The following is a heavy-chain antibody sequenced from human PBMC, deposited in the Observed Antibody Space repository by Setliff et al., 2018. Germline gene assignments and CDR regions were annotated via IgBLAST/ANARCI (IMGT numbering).Heavy chain of an antibody. CDR2: INHSGST. V-gene: IGHV4-34*01. J-gene: IGHJ5*02. Sequence: SETLSLTCVVYGGSFSGYYWSWIRQPPGKGLEWIGEINHSGSTNYNPSLKSRVTISVDTSKNQFSLKLTSVTAADTAVYYCARRPLYHYDFWSNWFDPWGQGTLVTVSS. CDR3: ARRPLYHYDFWSNWFDP. D-gene: IGHD3-3*01. CDR1: GGSFSGYY.